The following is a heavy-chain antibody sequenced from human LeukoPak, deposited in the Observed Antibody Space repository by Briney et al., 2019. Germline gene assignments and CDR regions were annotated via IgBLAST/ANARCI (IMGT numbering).Heavy chain of an antibody. CDR2: IYYSGST. Sequence: PSETLSLTCAVYGGSFSGYYWSWIRQPPGKGLEWIGYIYYSGSTNYNPSLKSRVTISVDTSKNQFSLKLSSVTAADTAVYYCARLGATITDYYYYYGMDVWGQGTTVTVSS. D-gene: IGHD5-12*01. CDR1: GGSFSGYY. CDR3: ARLGATITDYYYYYGMDV. V-gene: IGHV4-59*08. J-gene: IGHJ6*02.